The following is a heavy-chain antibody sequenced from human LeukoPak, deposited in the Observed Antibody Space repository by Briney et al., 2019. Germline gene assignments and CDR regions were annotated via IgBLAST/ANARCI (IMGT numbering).Heavy chain of an antibody. CDR1: GYTFTGYY. CDR3: ARLGYCTNVVCYGYDY. V-gene: IGHV1-2*06. D-gene: IGHD2-8*01. CDR2: INPNSGGT. Sequence: ASVKVSCKASGYTFTGYYMHWVRQAPGQGLEWMGRINPNSGGTNYAQKFQGRVTMTRDTSISTAYMELSRLRSDDTAVYYCARLGYCTNVVCYGYDYWGQGTLVTVSS. J-gene: IGHJ4*02.